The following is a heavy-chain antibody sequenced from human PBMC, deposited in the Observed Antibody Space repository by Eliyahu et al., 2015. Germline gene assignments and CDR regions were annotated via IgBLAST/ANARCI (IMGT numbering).Heavy chain of an antibody. CDR3: AVSRTHYYDSSGYLDY. D-gene: IGHD3-22*01. J-gene: IGHJ4*02. CDR2: INHSGST. V-gene: IGHV4-34*01. CDR1: GXSFSGYY. Sequence: QVQLQQWGAGLLKPSETLSLTCAVXGXSFSGYYWXWIRQPPGKGLEWIGEINHSGSTNYNPSLKSRVTISVDTSKNQFSLKLSSVTAADTAVYYCAVSRTHYYDSSGYLDYWGQGTLVTVSS.